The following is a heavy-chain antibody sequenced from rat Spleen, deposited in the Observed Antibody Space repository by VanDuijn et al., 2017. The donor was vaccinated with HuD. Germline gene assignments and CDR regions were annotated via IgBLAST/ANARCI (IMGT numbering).Heavy chain of an antibody. CDR2: ITNSGGST. Sequence: EVQLVESGGGLVQPGRSLKLSCAASGFTFSNYGMAWVRQAPTKGLEWVASITNSGGSTYYRDSVKGRFTISRDNAKSTLYLQMDSLRSEDTATYYCTTGGITDYWGQGVMVTVSS. CDR1: GFTFSNYG. D-gene: IGHD1-4*01. V-gene: IGHV5-27*01. J-gene: IGHJ2*01. CDR3: TTGGITDY.